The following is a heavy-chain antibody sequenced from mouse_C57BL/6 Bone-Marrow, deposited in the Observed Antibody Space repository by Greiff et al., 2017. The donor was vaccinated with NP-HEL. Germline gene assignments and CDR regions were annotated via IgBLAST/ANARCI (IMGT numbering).Heavy chain of an antibody. CDR2: IYPGGGYT. CDR3: ARGGSNYLYYAMDH. CDR1: GYTFTNYW. J-gene: IGHJ4*01. V-gene: IGHV1-63*01. D-gene: IGHD2-5*01. Sequence: VKLVESGAELVRPGTSVKMSCKASGYTFTNYWIGWAKQRPGHGLEWIGDIYPGGGYTNYNEKFKGKATLTADKSSSTAYMQFSSLTSEDSAIYYCARGGSNYLYYAMDHWGQGTSVTVSS.